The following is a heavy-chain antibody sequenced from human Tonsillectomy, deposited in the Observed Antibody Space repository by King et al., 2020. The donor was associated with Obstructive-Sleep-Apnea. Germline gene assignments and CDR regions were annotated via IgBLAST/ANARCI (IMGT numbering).Heavy chain of an antibody. Sequence: VQLVESGGGLVQPGGSLRLSCAASGFTVSSNYMSWVRQAPGKGLEWVSVIYSGGSTYYADSVKGRFTISRDNSKNTLYLQMNSLRAEDRAVYYCARGGCNSILSPFDYWGQGTLVTVSS. CDR2: IYSGGST. CDR1: GFTVSSNY. V-gene: IGHV3-66*01. J-gene: IGHJ4*02. CDR3: ARGGCNSILSPFDY. D-gene: IGHD4-23*01.